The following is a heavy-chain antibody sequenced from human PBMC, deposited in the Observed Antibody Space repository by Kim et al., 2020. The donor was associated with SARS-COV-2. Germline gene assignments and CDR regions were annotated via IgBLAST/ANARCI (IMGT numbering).Heavy chain of an antibody. CDR2: ISSSGSTI. CDR1: GFTFSSYE. D-gene: IGHD2-8*01. Sequence: GGSLRLSCAASGFTFSSYEMNWVRQAPGKGLEWVSYISSSGSTIYYADSVKGRFTISRDNAKISLYLQMNSLRAEDTAVYYCASAGWTPYCTNGVCPPFDYWGQGTLVTVSS. V-gene: IGHV3-48*03. CDR3: ASAGWTPYCTNGVCPPFDY. J-gene: IGHJ4*02.